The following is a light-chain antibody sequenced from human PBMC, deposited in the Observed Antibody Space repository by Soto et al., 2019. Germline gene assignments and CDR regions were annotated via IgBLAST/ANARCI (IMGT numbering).Light chain of an antibody. Sequence: EIVLTQSPGTLSLSPGERATLSCRASQTITLNYLAWYQQKPGQAPRLLIYGVSTRATGIPDKFSVSGSGTDFTLTISRLEPEDFAVYYCQQYGSSPFTFGPGSKVDIK. CDR1: QTITLNY. V-gene: IGKV3-20*01. CDR3: QQYGSSPFT. J-gene: IGKJ3*01. CDR2: GVS.